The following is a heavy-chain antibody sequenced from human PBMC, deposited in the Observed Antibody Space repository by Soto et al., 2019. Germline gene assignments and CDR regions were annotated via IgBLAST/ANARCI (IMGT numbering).Heavy chain of an antibody. CDR1: GGTFSSYA. CDR3: ASWGRYCSGGSCYRSHAFDI. J-gene: IGHJ3*02. Sequence: QVQLVQSGAEVKKPGSSVKVSCKASGGTFSSYAISWVRQAPGQGLEWMGGIIPIFGTANYAQKFQGRVTTTADESTSTAYMELSSLRSEDTAVYYCASWGRYCSGGSCYRSHAFDIWGQGTMVTVSS. CDR2: IIPIFGTA. D-gene: IGHD2-15*01. V-gene: IGHV1-69*01.